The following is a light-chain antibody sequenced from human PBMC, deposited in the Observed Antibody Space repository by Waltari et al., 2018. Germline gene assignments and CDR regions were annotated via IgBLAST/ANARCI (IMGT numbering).Light chain of an antibody. CDR1: SSDVGGYNY. CDR2: DVS. CDR3: CSYAGSYTWV. J-gene: IGLJ3*02. V-gene: IGLV2-11*01. Sequence: QSALTQPRSVSGSPGQSVTISCTGTSSDVGGYNYVSWHQQHPGKAPKLMIYDVSKRPSGVPCRFSGSKSGNTASLTISGLQAEDEADYYCCSYAGSYTWVFGGGTKLTVL.